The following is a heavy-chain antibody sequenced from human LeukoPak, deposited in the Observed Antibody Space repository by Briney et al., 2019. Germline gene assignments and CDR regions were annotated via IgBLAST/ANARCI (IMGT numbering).Heavy chain of an antibody. CDR3: AKGRGAYYDFWSGYSSSYEF. J-gene: IGHJ4*02. CDR2: ISGSGDTT. CDR1: GFTFRSYA. D-gene: IGHD3-3*01. V-gene: IGHV3-23*01. Sequence: PGGSLRLSCEASGFTFRSYAMTWVRQAPGKGLEWVSGISGSGDTTYYAESVRGRFTISRDNSKNMVYLQMNSLRAEDTAVYFCAKGRGAYYDFWSGYSSSYEFWGQGTLVTVSS.